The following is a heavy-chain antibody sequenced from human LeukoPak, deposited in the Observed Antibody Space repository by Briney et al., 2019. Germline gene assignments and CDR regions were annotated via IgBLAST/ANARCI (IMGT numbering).Heavy chain of an antibody. CDR2: INHSGST. D-gene: IGHD3-10*01. CDR3: ARTNSPGYYYGSGRYYRRGYYYYYYMDV. Sequence: SETLSLTCAVYGGSFSGYYWSWIRQPPGKGLEWIGEINHSGSTNYNPSLKSRVTISVDTSKNQFSLKLSSVTAADTAVYYCARTNSPGYYYGSGRYYRRGYYYYYYMDVWGKGTTVTVSS. J-gene: IGHJ6*03. V-gene: IGHV4-34*01. CDR1: GGSFSGYY.